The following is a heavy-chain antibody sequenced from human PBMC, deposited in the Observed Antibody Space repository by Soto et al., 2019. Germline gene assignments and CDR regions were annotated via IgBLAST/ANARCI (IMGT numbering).Heavy chain of an antibody. CDR1: GYAFSRYA. Sequence: QVQLVQYGAEVKKPGASVKVSCKASGYAFSRYAINWIRQAPGQGLEWLGWINAGSGGTKYSQNFQGRVTITRDTAASTVYLDLSSLRSDDTAVYYCARERGSTATFDYWGQGTLVTVSS. D-gene: IGHD4-17*01. CDR2: INAGSGGT. J-gene: IGHJ4*02. CDR3: ARERGSTATFDY. V-gene: IGHV1-3*01.